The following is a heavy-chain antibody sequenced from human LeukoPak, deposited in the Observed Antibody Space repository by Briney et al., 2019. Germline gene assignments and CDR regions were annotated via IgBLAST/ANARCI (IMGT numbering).Heavy chain of an antibody. J-gene: IGHJ4*02. CDR1: GFTVSSNY. Sequence: SGGSLRLSCAASGFTVSSNYMSWVRQAPGKGLEWVSVIYRGGSTYYADSVKGRFTISRDNSKNTLYLQMNGLRAEDTAVYYCARARPWSGTGYWGQGTLVTVSS. D-gene: IGHD3-10*01. CDR2: IYRGGST. V-gene: IGHV3-53*01. CDR3: ARARPWSGTGY.